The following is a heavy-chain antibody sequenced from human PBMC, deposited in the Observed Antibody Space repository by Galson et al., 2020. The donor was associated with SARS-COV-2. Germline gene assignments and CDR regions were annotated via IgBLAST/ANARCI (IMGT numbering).Heavy chain of an antibody. J-gene: IGHJ3*02. CDR3: AAVSCSSTSCNDAFDI. Sequence: SVTVSCKASAFTFTSSAVQWVRQARGQRLEWIGWIVVGSGNTNYAQKFQERVTITRDMSTSTAYMELSSLRSEDTAVYYCAAVSCSSTSCNDAFDIWGQGTMVTVSS. D-gene: IGHD2-2*01. V-gene: IGHV1-58*01. CDR1: AFTFTSSA. CDR2: IVVGSGNT.